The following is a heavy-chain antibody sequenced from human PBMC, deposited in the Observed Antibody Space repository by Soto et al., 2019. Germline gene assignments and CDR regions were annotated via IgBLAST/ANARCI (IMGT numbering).Heavy chain of an antibody. Sequence: PSETLSLTCAVYGGSFSGYYWSWIRQPPGKGLEWIGEINHSGSTNYNPSLKSRVTISVDTSKNQFSLKLSSVTAADTAVYYCARGPPLDYWGQGTLVTVSS. CDR2: INHSGST. CDR3: ARGPPLDY. J-gene: IGHJ4*02. CDR1: GGSFSGYY. V-gene: IGHV4-34*01.